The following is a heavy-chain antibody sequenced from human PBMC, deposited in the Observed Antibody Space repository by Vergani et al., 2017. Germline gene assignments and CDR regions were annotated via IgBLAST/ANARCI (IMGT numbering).Heavy chain of an antibody. V-gene: IGHV3-30-3*01. CDR1: GFTFSSYA. CDR3: ARDLSGYCSGGSCPDDY. D-gene: IGHD2-15*01. J-gene: IGHJ4*02. Sequence: QVQLVESGGGVVQPGRSLRLSCAASGFTFSSYAMHWVRQAPGKGLEWVAVISYDGSNKYYADSVKGRFTISRDNSKNTLYLQMNSLRAEDTAVYYCARDLSGYCSGGSCPDDYWGQGTLVTVSS. CDR2: ISYDGSNK.